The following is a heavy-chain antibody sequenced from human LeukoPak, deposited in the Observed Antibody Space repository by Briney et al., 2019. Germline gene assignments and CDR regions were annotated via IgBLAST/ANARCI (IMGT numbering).Heavy chain of an antibody. CDR3: ARPPGIAAAWFDP. D-gene: IGHD6-13*01. CDR2: IDNTGST. CDR1: SGSISTSNYY. V-gene: IGHV4-39*01. Sequence: PSETLSLTCTVSSGSISTSNYYWGWVRQPPGKALEWIGIIDNTGSTYYNPSLKSRVAISVDTSKDQLSLKLSSVTAADTAVYYCARPPGIAAAWFDPWGQGTLVTVSS. J-gene: IGHJ5*02.